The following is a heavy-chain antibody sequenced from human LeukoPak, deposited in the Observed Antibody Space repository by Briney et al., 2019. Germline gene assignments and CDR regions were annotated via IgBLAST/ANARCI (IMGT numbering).Heavy chain of an antibody. D-gene: IGHD2-15*01. CDR1: GGTLSSYA. J-gene: IGHJ4*02. V-gene: IGHV1-69*05. Sequence: SVKVSCKASGGTLSSYAISWVRQAPGQGLEWMGGIIPIFGKANYAQKFQGRVTITTDESTSTAYMELSSLRSEDTAVYYCAREDCSGGSCFFDYWGQGTLVTVSS. CDR3: AREDCSGGSCFFDY. CDR2: IIPIFGKA.